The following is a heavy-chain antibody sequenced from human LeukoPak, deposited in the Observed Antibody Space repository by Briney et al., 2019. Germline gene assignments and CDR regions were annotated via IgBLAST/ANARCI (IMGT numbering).Heavy chain of an antibody. V-gene: IGHV3-23*01. D-gene: IGHD3-10*01. CDR1: GFTFSNYA. CDR3: AKDLSSALLWFGDYFDY. Sequence: GGSLRLSCAASGFTFSNYAMAWVRQAPGKGLEWVSAISGSGGSTYYADSVKGRFTISRDNSKNTLCLQMNSLRAEDTAVYYCAKDLSSALLWFGDYFDYWGQGTLVTVSS. J-gene: IGHJ4*02. CDR2: ISGSGGST.